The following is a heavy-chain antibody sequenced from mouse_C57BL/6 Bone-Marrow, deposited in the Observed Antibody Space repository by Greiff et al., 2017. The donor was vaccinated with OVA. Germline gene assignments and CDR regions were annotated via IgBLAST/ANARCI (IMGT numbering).Heavy chain of an antibody. CDR1: GFTFSDAW. D-gene: IGHD1-1*01. V-gene: IGHV6-6*01. CDR3: IQIYYYGSSFAMDY. Sequence: EVHLVESGGGLVQPGGSMKLSCAASGFTFSDAWMDWVRQSPEKGLEWVAEIRNKANNHATYYAESVKGRFTISRDDSNSSVYLQMNSLRAEDTGIYYCIQIYYYGSSFAMDYWGQGTSVTVSS. CDR2: IRNKANNHAT. J-gene: IGHJ4*01.